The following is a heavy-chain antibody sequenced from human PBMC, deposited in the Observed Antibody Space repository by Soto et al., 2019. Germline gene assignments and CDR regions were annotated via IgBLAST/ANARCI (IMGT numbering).Heavy chain of an antibody. J-gene: IGHJ5*02. CDR3: ARDRCFGDSCYLSNSFDP. Sequence: GGSLRFSCAASGFVFSSYWMHWVRQAPGKGLVWVSRINSDGSSTSNADSVKGRFTISRDNVKNTLYLQMNSLRAEDTAVYYCARDRCFGDSCYLSNSFDPWGQGTMVTVSS. V-gene: IGHV3-74*01. CDR1: GFVFSSYW. D-gene: IGHD2-15*01. CDR2: INSDGSST.